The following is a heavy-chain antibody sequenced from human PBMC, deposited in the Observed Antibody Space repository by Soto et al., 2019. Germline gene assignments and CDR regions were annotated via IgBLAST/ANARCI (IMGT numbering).Heavy chain of an antibody. CDR1: RGSISSGTNS. J-gene: IGHJ4*02. V-gene: IGHV4-39*01. CDR3: ARHEAGWYFDS. CDR2: IYYSGST. Sequence: SETLSLTCPVSRGSISSGTNSWAWIRQPPGKGLEWIANIYYSGSTFYNPSLKSRVTISLDTSKNQFSLKLRSVTAADTAVYYCARHEAGWYFDSWGQGTLVTVSS. D-gene: IGHD6-25*01.